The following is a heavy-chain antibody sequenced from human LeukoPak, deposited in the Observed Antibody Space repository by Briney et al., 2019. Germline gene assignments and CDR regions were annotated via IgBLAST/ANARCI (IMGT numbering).Heavy chain of an antibody. CDR3: ARDRGAYRSWFDY. CDR1: GFTFSSYA. Sequence: GALRLSCAASGFTFSSYAMSWVRQAPGKGLEWVSYISSSGSTIYYADSVKGRFTISRDNAKNSLYLQMNSLRAEDTAVYYCARDRGAYRSWFDYWGQGTLVTVSS. V-gene: IGHV3-48*04. CDR2: ISSSGSTI. J-gene: IGHJ4*02. D-gene: IGHD6-6*01.